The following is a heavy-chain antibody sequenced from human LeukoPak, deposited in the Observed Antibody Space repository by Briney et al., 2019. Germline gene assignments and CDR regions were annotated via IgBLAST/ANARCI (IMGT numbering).Heavy chain of an antibody. CDR1: GYTFTSYD. Sequence: GASVKVSCKASGYTFTSYDINWVRQATGQGLEWMGWMNPNSGNTGYAQKFQGRVTMTRNTSISTAYTELSSLRSEDTAVYYCARGTIGYSYGYEGYYFDYWGQGTLVTVSS. CDR2: MNPNSGNT. D-gene: IGHD5-18*01. V-gene: IGHV1-8*01. J-gene: IGHJ4*02. CDR3: ARGTIGYSYGYEGYYFDY.